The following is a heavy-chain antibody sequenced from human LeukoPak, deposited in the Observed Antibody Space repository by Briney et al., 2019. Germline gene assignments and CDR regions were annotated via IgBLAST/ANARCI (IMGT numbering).Heavy chain of an antibody. D-gene: IGHD4-17*01. J-gene: IGHJ5*02. V-gene: IGHV2-70*01. CDR2: IDWDDDK. CDR1: GFSLSTSGMC. CDR3: ARIHYGDGAGWFDP. Sequence: SGPALEKPTQTLTLTCTFSGFSLSTSGMCVSWIRQPPGKALEWLALIDWDDDKYYSTSLKTRLTISKDTSKNQVVLTMTNMDPVDTATYYCARIHYGDGAGWFDPWGQGTLVTVSS.